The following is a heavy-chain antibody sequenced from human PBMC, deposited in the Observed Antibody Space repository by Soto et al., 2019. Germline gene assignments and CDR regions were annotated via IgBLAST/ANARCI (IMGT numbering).Heavy chain of an antibody. D-gene: IGHD6-13*01. CDR3: ARLGYSSSWPNWFDP. Sequence: SETLSLTCTVSGGSISSSSYYWGWIRQPPGKGLEWIGSIYYSGSTYYNPSLKSRVTISVDTSKNQFSLKLSSVTAADTAVYYCARLGYSSSWPNWFDPWGQGTLVTV. V-gene: IGHV4-39*01. J-gene: IGHJ5*02. CDR1: GGSISSSSYY. CDR2: IYYSGST.